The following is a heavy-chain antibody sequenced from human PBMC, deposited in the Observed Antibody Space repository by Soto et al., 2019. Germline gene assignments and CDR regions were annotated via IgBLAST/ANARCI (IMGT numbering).Heavy chain of an antibody. Sequence: HPGGSLRLSCAASGFTFSSYAMSWVRQAPGKGLEWVSAISGSGGGTYYADSVKGRFTISRDNSKNTLYLQMNSLRAEDTAVYYCAKDMYYYDSSFDYWGQGTLVTVSS. CDR1: GFTFSSYA. CDR2: ISGSGGGT. CDR3: AKDMYYYDSSFDY. V-gene: IGHV3-23*01. D-gene: IGHD3-22*01. J-gene: IGHJ4*02.